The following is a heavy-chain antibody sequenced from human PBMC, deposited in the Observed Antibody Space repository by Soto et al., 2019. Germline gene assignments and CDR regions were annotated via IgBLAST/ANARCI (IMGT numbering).Heavy chain of an antibody. J-gene: IGHJ4*02. D-gene: IGHD7-27*01. CDR3: ARPGRDWGALHY. Sequence: SETLSLTCAVSGGSISSGGYYWNWIRQHAGKGLEWIGYIYYSGSTYYNPSLKSRVSISVDASKNQFSLKMNSVTAADTAVYYCARPGRDWGALHYWGQGTLVTVSS. CDR1: GGSISSGGYY. CDR2: IYYSGST. V-gene: IGHV4-31*11.